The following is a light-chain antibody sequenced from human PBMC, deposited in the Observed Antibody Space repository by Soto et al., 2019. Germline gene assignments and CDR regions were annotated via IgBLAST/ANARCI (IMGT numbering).Light chain of an antibody. CDR3: QHYSSYPYT. J-gene: IGKJ2*01. CDR1: QSISTW. Sequence: DIQMTQSPSFLSGSVGGRVTITCRASQSISTWLAWLQQKPGKAPDLLIYDASSLESGVPSRFSGSGSGTEFTLTISSLQPDDFATYYCQHYSSYPYTFGQGTKVDIK. V-gene: IGKV1-5*01. CDR2: DAS.